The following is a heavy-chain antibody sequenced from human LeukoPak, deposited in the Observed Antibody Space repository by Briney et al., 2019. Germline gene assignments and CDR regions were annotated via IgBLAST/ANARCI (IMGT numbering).Heavy chain of an antibody. CDR2: INPSGGST. J-gene: IGHJ5*02. CDR1: GYTFTSYY. CDR3: ARDIVVVVAAPGYWFDP. D-gene: IGHD2-15*01. Sequence: ASVKVPCKASGYTFTSYYMHWVRQAPGQGLEWMGIINPSGGSTSYAQKFQGRVTMTRDTSTSTVYMELSSLRSEDTAVYYCARDIVVVVAAPGYWFDPWGQGTLVTVSS. V-gene: IGHV1-46*01.